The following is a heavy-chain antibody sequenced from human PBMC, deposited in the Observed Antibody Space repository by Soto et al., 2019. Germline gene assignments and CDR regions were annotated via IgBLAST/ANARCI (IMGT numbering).Heavy chain of an antibody. Sequence: QVQLVQSGAEVKKPGASVKVSCKASGYTFTGYYMHWVRQAPGQGLEWMGWINPNSGGTNYAQKFQGWVTMTRDTSISTAYMELSRLRSDDTAVYYCARGIRARRFYDFWSGYSNRYYVDYWGQGTLVTVSS. CDR1: GYTFTGYY. CDR2: INPNSGGT. V-gene: IGHV1-2*04. D-gene: IGHD3-3*01. CDR3: ARGIRARRFYDFWSGYSNRYYVDY. J-gene: IGHJ4*02.